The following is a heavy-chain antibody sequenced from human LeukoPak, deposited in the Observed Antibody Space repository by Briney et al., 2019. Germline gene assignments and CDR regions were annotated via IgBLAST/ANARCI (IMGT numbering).Heavy chain of an antibody. J-gene: IGHJ4*02. CDR2: ISCSGGRS. CDR3: ARHRLVRGLFTDYYFDY. D-gene: IGHD3-10*01. Sequence: GGSLRLSCGASGFTFSSYALTWVRQAPGKGLEWVSTISCSGGRSNYTDSVKGRFTISRDSSKTTLSLQMNSLRAEDTAVYYCARHRLVRGLFTDYYFDYWGQGVLVTVSS. V-gene: IGHV3-23*01. CDR1: GFTFSSYA.